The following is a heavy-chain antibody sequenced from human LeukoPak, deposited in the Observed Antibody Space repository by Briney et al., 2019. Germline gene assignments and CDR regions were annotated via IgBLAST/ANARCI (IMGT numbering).Heavy chain of an antibody. J-gene: IGHJ4*02. CDR2: ISGSGGST. D-gene: IGHD6-19*01. CDR3: ANLNRWLVQPLFDY. V-gene: IGHV3-23*01. Sequence: TGGSLRLSYAASGFTFSSYAMSWVRQAPGKGLEWVSAISGSGGSTYYADSVKGRFTISRDNSKNTLYLQMNSLRAEDTAVYYCANLNRWLVQPLFDYWGQGTLVTVSS. CDR1: GFTFSSYA.